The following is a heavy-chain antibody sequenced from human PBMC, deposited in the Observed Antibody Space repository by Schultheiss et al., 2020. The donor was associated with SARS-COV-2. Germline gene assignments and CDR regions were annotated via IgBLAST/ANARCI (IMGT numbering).Heavy chain of an antibody. CDR1: GFTFSSYS. D-gene: IGHD7-27*01. V-gene: IGHV3-21*04. CDR3: AKDSRTGATSFDY. CDR2: ISSSSSYI. J-gene: IGHJ4*02. Sequence: GGSLRLSCAASGFTFSSYSMNWVRQAPGKGLEWVSSISSSSSYIYYADSVKGRFTISRDNAKNSLYLQMNSLRAEDTAVYYCAKDSRTGATSFDYWGQGTLVTVSS.